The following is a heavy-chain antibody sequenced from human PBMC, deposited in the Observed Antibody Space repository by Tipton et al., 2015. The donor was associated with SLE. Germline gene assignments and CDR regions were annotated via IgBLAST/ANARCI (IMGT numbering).Heavy chain of an antibody. V-gene: IGHV4-30-4*01. CDR1: GGSLSGGDYY. D-gene: IGHD2-21*02. Sequence: TLFLTCTVSGGSLSGGDYYWGWIRQPPGKGLAWIGFIYHSGNTFYNPSLESRLTISVDRSKNQFSLRLSSVTAADTAVYYCARSGGDCCQDHWYFDLWGRGTLVTVSS. J-gene: IGHJ2*01. CDR3: ARSGGDCCQDHWYFDL. CDR2: IYHSGNT.